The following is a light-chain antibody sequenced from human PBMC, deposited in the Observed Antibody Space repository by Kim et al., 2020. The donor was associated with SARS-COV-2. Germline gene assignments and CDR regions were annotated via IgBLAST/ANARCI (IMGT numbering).Light chain of an antibody. CDR3: QQYDTLPYS. CDR2: DAS. V-gene: IGKV1-33*01. J-gene: IGKJ2*03. Sequence: AYLGDRITITCQASQGLSDHLNWYQQKPGKAPNLLIYDASNLETGVPSRFSGSKSGTDFTLTITSLQPEDIATYYCQQYDTLPYSFGQGTKVDIK. CDR1: QGLSDH.